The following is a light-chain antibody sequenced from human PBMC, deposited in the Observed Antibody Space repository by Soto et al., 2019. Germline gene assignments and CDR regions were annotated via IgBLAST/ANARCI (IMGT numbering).Light chain of an antibody. Sequence: EIVLTQSPGTLSLSPGERATLSCRASQSVSSSYLAWYQQKPGQAPRLLIYGASSRATGIPDRFSGSGSGTDFTLTISRLEPEDIAVYYCQQYSSSPQTFGQGTKVEIK. V-gene: IGKV3-20*01. CDR1: QSVSSSY. J-gene: IGKJ1*01. CDR3: QQYSSSPQT. CDR2: GAS.